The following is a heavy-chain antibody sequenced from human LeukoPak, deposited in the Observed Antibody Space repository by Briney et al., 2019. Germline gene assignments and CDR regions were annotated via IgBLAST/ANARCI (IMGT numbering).Heavy chain of an antibody. CDR2: ISSSSSYI. CDR3: ARDLYYYDSSGYYLEYYYYYYMDV. D-gene: IGHD3-22*01. V-gene: IGHV3-21*01. J-gene: IGHJ6*03. Sequence: GGSLRLSCAASGFTFSSYSMNWVRQAPGKGLEWVSSISSSSSYIYYADSVKGRFTISRDNAKNSLYLQMNSLRAEDTAVYYCARDLYYYDSSGYYLEYYYYYYMDVWGKGTTVTVSS. CDR1: GFTFSSYS.